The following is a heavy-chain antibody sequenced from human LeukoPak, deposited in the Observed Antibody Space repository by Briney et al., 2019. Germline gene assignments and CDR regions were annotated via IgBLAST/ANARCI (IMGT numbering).Heavy chain of an antibody. V-gene: IGHV3-7*01. CDR2: IKEDGSEK. CDR1: GFTFSTYW. Sequence: PGGSLRLSCAASGFTFSTYWMIWVRQAPGKGLEWVANIKEDGSEKNYVDSVMGRFTISRDNAKNSLYLQMNSLRVEDTAVYYCARDFQSSYWGQGTLVTVSS. J-gene: IGHJ4*02. CDR3: ARDFQSSY.